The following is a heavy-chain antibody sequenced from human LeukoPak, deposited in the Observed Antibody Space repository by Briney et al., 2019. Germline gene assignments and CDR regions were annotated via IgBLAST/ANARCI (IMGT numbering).Heavy chain of an antibody. CDR2: IYTSGST. D-gene: IGHD3-10*01. CDR3: ARERITMVRGVIGTLDY. V-gene: IGHV4-4*07. CDR1: GGSISSYY. J-gene: IGHJ4*02. Sequence: SETLSLTCTVSGGSISSYYWSWIRQPAGKGLEWVGRIYTSGSTNYNPSLKSRVTMSVDTSKNQFSLKLSSVTAADTAVYYCARERITMVRGVIGTLDYWGQGTLVTVSS.